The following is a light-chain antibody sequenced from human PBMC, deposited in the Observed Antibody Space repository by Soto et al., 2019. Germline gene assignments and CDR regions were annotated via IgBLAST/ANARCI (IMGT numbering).Light chain of an antibody. CDR1: SSDVGGYNS. Sequence: QSVLTQPPSASGSPGQSVTISCTGTSSDVGGYNSVSWYQQHPGTAPKLMIYEVNKRPSGVPDRFSGSKSGNTASLTVSGLQAEDEADYYCSSYAGSNNWVFGGGTKVTVL. CDR2: EVN. V-gene: IGLV2-8*01. J-gene: IGLJ3*02. CDR3: SSYAGSNNWV.